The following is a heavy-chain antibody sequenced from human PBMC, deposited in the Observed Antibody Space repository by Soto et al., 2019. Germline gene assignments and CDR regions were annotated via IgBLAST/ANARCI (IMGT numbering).Heavy chain of an antibody. V-gene: IGHV3-11*06. CDR1: GFTSSDYH. Sequence: GGSPRLSCAASGFTSSDYHMSWISQAPGKGLEWVSYISSSSSYTNYADSVKGRFTISRDNAKNSLYLQMNSLRAEDTAVYYCARGTGSMDVWGQGTTVTV. CDR3: ARGTGSMDV. J-gene: IGHJ6*02. D-gene: IGHD1-1*01. CDR2: ISSSSSYT.